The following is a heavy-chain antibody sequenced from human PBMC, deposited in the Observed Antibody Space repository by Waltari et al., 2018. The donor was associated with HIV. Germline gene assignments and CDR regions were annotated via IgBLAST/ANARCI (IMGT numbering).Heavy chain of an antibody. J-gene: IGHJ4*02. Sequence: EVQLVESGGGLVQPGGSLRLSCAVSGFTFSSYTMNWVRQAPGKRLELVSYINREGSIKYYADSVKGRFTISRDNAKNSLYLQMSGLRGEDTAVYYCASGRIFDESGYYGKFWGQGTRVTVAS. V-gene: IGHV3-48*04. CDR1: GFTFSSYT. CDR3: ASGRIFDESGYYGKF. D-gene: IGHD3-22*01. CDR2: INREGSIK.